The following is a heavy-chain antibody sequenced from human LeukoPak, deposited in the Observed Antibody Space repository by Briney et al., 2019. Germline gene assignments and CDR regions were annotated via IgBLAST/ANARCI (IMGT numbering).Heavy chain of an antibody. CDR1: GYTFSNYG. Sequence: ASVKVSCKAFGYTFSNYGISWVRQAPGQGLEWMGWISGYNGNTKYAQKVQDRVTMTTETSTSTAYMELRSLRSDDTAVYYCARGLTHPRTSQSRGGMDVWGQGTTVTVSS. CDR2: ISGYNGNT. V-gene: IGHV1-18*01. J-gene: IGHJ6*02. CDR3: ARGLTHPRTSQSRGGMDV. D-gene: IGHD2-2*01.